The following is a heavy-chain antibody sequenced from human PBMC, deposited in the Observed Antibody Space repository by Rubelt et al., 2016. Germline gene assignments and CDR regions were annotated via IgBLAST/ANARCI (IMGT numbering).Heavy chain of an antibody. D-gene: IGHD1-14*01. CDR1: GGSFRGYY. Sequence: QVQLQQWGAGLLKPSETLSLTCAVYGGSFRGYYWSWIRQPPGKGLEWIGEINHSGSTNYNPSLKSRVTISVDTSKNQFSLKLSSVTAADTAVYYCASAPNQYYFDFWGQGTLVTVSS. V-gene: IGHV4-34*01. CDR2: INHSGST. J-gene: IGHJ4*02. CDR3: ASAPNQYYFDF.